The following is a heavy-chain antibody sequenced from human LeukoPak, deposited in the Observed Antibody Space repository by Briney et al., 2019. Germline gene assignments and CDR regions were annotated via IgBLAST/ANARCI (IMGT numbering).Heavy chain of an antibody. Sequence: PGGSLRLSCAASGFTFSSYSMNWVRQAPGKGLGWVSSISSSSSYIYYADSVKGRFTISRDNAKNSLYLQMNSLRAEDTAVYYCARVPSQYYYDSSGYYLDYWGQGTLVTVSS. CDR1: GFTFSSYS. D-gene: IGHD3-22*01. CDR2: ISSSSSYI. J-gene: IGHJ4*02. V-gene: IGHV3-21*01. CDR3: ARVPSQYYYDSSGYYLDY.